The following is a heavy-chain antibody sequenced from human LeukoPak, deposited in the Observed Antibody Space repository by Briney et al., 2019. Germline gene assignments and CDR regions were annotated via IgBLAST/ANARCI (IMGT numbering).Heavy chain of an antibody. Sequence: KSSETLSLTCAVYGGSFSGYYWSWIRQPPGKGLEWIGEINHSGSTNYNPSLKSRVTISVDTSKNQFSLKLSSVTAADTAVYYCAREFGGGFDYWGQGTLVTVSS. J-gene: IGHJ4*02. CDR3: AREFGGGFDY. V-gene: IGHV4-34*01. CDR2: INHSGST. CDR1: GGSFSGYY. D-gene: IGHD3-10*01.